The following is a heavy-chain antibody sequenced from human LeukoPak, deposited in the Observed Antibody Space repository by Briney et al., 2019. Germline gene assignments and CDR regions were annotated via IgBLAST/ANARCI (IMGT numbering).Heavy chain of an antibody. V-gene: IGHV3-23*01. D-gene: IGHD4-17*01. J-gene: IGHJ6*02. Sequence: GGSLRLSCAASGFTFSSYAMSWVRQAPGKGLEWVSAISGSGGSTYYADSVKGRFTISRDNSKNTLYLQMNSLRAEGTAVYYCAKGDDYGDYVGHYGMDVWGQGTTVTVSS. CDR1: GFTFSSYA. CDR3: AKGDDYGDYVGHYGMDV. CDR2: ISGSGGST.